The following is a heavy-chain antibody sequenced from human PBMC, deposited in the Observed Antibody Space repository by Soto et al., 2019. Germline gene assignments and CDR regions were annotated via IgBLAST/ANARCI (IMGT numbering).Heavy chain of an antibody. CDR1: GFTVSSNY. CDR2: IYSGGST. J-gene: IGHJ3*02. V-gene: IGHV3-53*01. D-gene: IGHD5-18*01. Sequence: PGGSLRLSCAASGFTVSSNYMSWVRQAPGKXLEWVSVIYSGGSTYYADSVKGRFTISRDNSKNTLYLQMNSLRAEDTAVYYCARERRRYSYGFGGGRRDSAFDIWGQGPMVTVSS. CDR3: ARERRRYSYGFGGGRRDSAFDI.